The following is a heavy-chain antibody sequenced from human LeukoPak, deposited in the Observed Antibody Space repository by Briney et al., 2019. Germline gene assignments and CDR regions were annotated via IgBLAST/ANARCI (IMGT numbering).Heavy chain of an antibody. CDR1: GYTFTGYY. V-gene: IGHV1-2*04. Sequence: ASVKVPCKASGYTFTGYYMHWVRQAPGQGLEWMGWINPDSGGTNYAQKFQGWVTMTRDTSISTAYMELSRLRSDDTAVYYCATSRGATPALDYWGQGTLVTVSS. D-gene: IGHD1-26*01. CDR3: ATSRGATPALDY. J-gene: IGHJ4*02. CDR2: INPDSGGT.